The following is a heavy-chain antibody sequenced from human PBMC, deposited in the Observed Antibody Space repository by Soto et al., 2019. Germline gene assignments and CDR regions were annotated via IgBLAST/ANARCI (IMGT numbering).Heavy chain of an antibody. CDR2: IYYSGST. Sequence: PLEILSLTCTVSGGSIISSSYYWGWIRQAPGKGLEWIGRIYYSGSTYYNPSLKSRITISVDTSKNQFSLKLSSVTAADTAVYYCARHIDYWGQGTLVTVSS. CDR1: GGSIISSSYY. V-gene: IGHV4-39*01. J-gene: IGHJ4*02. CDR3: ARHIDY.